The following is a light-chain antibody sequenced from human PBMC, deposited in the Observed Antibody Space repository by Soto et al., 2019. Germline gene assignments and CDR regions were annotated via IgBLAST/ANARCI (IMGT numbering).Light chain of an antibody. CDR2: KAS. V-gene: IGKV1-5*03. Sequence: DIQMTQSPSTLSASVGDRVTITCRASQSISSWLAWYQQKPGKAPTLLIYKASRLESGVPSSFIGSGSATEFTLTISSLQPDDFATYYCQQYNSYSGFTFGPGTKVDIK. CDR3: QQYNSYSGFT. J-gene: IGKJ3*01. CDR1: QSISSW.